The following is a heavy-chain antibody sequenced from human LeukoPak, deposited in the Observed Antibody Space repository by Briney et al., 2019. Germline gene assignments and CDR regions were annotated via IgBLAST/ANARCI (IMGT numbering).Heavy chain of an antibody. Sequence: SETLSLTCTVYGGSFGGYYWSWVRQPPGKGLEWIGEVNDSGSTHYNPSLKSRVTMSVDTSTNQISLTLSSVTAADTAVYYCARTSAYSSSSGINLWGQGTLVTVSS. CDR2: VNDSGST. J-gene: IGHJ5*02. CDR1: GGSFGGYY. D-gene: IGHD6-6*01. CDR3: ARTSAYSSSSGINL. V-gene: IGHV4-34*01.